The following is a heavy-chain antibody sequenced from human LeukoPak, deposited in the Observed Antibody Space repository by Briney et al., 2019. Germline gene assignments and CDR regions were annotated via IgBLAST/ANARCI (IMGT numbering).Heavy chain of an antibody. CDR3: ARFYYYDSSGYPGK. D-gene: IGHD3-22*01. V-gene: IGHV3-11*01. Sequence: GGSMRLSCAASGFTFSDYYMSWIRQAPGKGLEWVSYISSSGSTIYYADSVKGRFTISRDNAKNSLYLQMNSLRAEDTAVYYCARFYYYDSSGYPGKWGQGTLVTVSS. CDR1: GFTFSDYY. CDR2: ISSSGSTI. J-gene: IGHJ4*02.